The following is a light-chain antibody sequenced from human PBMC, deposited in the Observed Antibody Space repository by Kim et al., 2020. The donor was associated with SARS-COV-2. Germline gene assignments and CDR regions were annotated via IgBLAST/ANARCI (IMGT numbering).Light chain of an antibody. CDR3: QQYNGSPWT. V-gene: IGKV3-20*01. J-gene: IGKJ1*01. CDR1: QSVSSSY. Sequence: EIVLTQSPGTLSLSPGERATLSCRASQSVSSSYLAWYQHKPGQAPRLLIYGASSRATGIPDRFSGSGSGTDFTLSISRLEPEDLAVYYCQQYNGSPWTFGQGTKVDIK. CDR2: GAS.